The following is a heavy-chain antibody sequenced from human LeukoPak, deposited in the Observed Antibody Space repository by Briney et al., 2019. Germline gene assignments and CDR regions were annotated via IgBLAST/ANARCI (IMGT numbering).Heavy chain of an antibody. CDR2: INPNSGGT. CDR3: AAGRGYCSGGSCYGDDSFDI. V-gene: IGHV1-2*02. Sequence: ASVKVSCKASGYTFTGYYMHWVRQAPGQGLEWMGWINPNSGGTNYAQKFQGRVTMTRDTSISTAYMELSRLRSDDTAVYCCAAGRGYCSGGSCYGDDSFDIWGQGTMVTVSS. D-gene: IGHD2-15*01. J-gene: IGHJ3*02. CDR1: GYTFTGYY.